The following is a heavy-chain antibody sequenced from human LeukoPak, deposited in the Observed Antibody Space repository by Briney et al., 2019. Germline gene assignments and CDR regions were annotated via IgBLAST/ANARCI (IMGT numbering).Heavy chain of an antibody. CDR2: ISSSSSYI. V-gene: IGHV3-21*01. Sequence: GGSLRPSCAASGFTFSSYSMNWVRQAPGKGLEWVSSISSSSSYIYYADSVKGRFTISRDNAKNSLYLQMNSLRAEDTAVYYCARDQSRTYYGDYVAYWGQGTLVTVSS. J-gene: IGHJ4*02. CDR1: GFTFSSYS. CDR3: ARDQSRTYYGDYVAY. D-gene: IGHD3-3*01.